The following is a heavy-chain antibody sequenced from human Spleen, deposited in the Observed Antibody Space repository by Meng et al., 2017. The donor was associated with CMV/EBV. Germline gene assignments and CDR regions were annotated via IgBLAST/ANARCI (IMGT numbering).Heavy chain of an antibody. CDR1: GFTFGSYG. J-gene: IGHJ4*02. D-gene: IGHD5-18*01. CDR2: IRYDGSNK. V-gene: IGHV3-30*02. CDR3: ARDSPTAMVEDY. Sequence: GGSLRLSCAVFGFTFGSYGMHWVRQAPGKGLEWVAFIRYDGSNKYYADSVKGRFTISRDNSKNTLYLQMNSLRAEDTAVYYCARDSPTAMVEDYWGQGTLVTVSS.